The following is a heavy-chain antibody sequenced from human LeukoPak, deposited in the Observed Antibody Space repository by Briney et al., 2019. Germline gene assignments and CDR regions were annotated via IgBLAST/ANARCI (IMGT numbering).Heavy chain of an antibody. Sequence: GGSLRLSCTASGFTLRNYWMHWVRQVPGKRLVWVSRISGDGSVTNYADSVQGRFTISRDNAKNIVYLQINSLRSEDTAAYYCARYSSSSGGASYYLDYWGHGALVTVSP. J-gene: IGHJ4*01. CDR1: GFTLRNYW. CDR2: ISGDGSVT. V-gene: IGHV3-74*01. D-gene: IGHD6-6*01. CDR3: ARYSSSSGGASYYLDY.